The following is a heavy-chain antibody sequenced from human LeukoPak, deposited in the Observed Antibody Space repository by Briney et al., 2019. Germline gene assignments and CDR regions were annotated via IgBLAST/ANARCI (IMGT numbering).Heavy chain of an antibody. CDR3: AKDHNQLLLYDIYFDY. CDR2: ISGSGGST. V-gene: IGHV3-23*01. J-gene: IGHJ4*02. Sequence: PGGSLRLSCAASGFTFSSYAMSWVRQAPGKGLEWVSSISGSGGSTYYADSVKGRFTISRDNSKNTLYLQMNSLRAEDTAVYYCAKDHNQLLLYDIYFDYWGQGTLVTVSS. CDR1: GFTFSSYA. D-gene: IGHD2-2*01.